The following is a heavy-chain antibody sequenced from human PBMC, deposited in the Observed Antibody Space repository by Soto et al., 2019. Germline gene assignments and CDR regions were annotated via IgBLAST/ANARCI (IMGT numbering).Heavy chain of an antibody. D-gene: IGHD6-25*01. J-gene: IGHJ6*02. Sequence: ASVKVSCKASEGTFSSYSITWVRQAPGQRLEWMGEIIPLLGTANYAQKFQGRVTITGDKSTSTIYMGLSSLRSDDTAVYYCARDPVDLFGYMDVWGQGTTVTISS. CDR3: ARDPVDLFGYMDV. CDR2: IIPLLGTA. V-gene: IGHV1-69*08. CDR1: EGTFSSYS.